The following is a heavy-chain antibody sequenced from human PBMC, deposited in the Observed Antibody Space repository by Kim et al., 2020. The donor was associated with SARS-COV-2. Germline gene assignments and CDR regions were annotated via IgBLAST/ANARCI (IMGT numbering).Heavy chain of an antibody. J-gene: IGHJ3*02. CDR1: GFTVSSNY. Sequence: GGSLRLSCAASGFTVSSNYMSWVRQAPGKGLEWVSAIYSGGSTYYVDSVKGRFTISRDNSKNRLYLQMNSLRAEDTAVYCCARAMRSSWNAFDIWGQGT. V-gene: IGHV3-66*01. D-gene: IGHD6-13*01. CDR2: IYSGGST. CDR3: ARAMRSSWNAFDI.